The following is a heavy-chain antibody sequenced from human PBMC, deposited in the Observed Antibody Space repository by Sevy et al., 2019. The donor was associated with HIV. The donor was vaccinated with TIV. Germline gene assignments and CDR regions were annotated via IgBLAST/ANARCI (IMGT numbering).Heavy chain of an antibody. J-gene: IGHJ1*01. CDR1: GNTFTVYY. CDR2: INPNSGDT. Sequence: ASVKVSCKASGNTFTVYYMYWVRQAPGQGLEWMRWINPNSGDTNYAQKFQGRVTMTSDTSISTAYMELSSLRSDDTAVYYCARGVTIFGVDYYFQHWGQGTLVTVSS. D-gene: IGHD3-3*01. CDR3: ARGVTIFGVDYYFQH. V-gene: IGHV1-2*02.